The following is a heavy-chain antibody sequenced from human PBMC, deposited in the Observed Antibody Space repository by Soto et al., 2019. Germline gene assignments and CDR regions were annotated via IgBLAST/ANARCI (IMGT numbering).Heavy chain of an antibody. J-gene: IGHJ5*02. Sequence: QVQLQQWGAGLLKPSETLSLTCAVYGGSFSGYYWSWIRQPPGKGLEWIGEINHSGRTNYNPSLKSRVIISVDTSKNQFSLKLSSVTAADTAVYYCARGTYGVRYLCAFWFDPWGQGTLVTVSS. CDR2: INHSGRT. V-gene: IGHV4-34*01. D-gene: IGHD4-17*01. CDR1: GGSFSGYY. CDR3: ARGTYGVRYLCAFWFDP.